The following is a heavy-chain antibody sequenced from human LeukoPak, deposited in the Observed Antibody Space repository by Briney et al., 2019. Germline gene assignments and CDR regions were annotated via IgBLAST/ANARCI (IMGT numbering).Heavy chain of an antibody. Sequence: GGSLRLSCSASGFTFSNYAMTWVRQAPGKGLEWVSTINAVDTNTYYADSVKGRFTVSRDNSKNTLYLQMNSLRAEDSAVYYCAKQFLETSWGQGTLVTVSS. CDR2: INAVDTNT. CDR1: GFTFSNYA. J-gene: IGHJ4*02. CDR3: AKQFLETS. V-gene: IGHV3-23*01. D-gene: IGHD1-14*01.